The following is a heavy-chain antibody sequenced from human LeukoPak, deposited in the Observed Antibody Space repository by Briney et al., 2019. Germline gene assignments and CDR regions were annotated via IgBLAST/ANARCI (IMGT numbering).Heavy chain of an antibody. J-gene: IGHJ4*02. D-gene: IGHD2-15*01. CDR1: GFTFSSYA. CDR3: AKDFGYCSGGSCHDY. Sequence: GGSLRLSCAASGFTFSSYAMSWVRQAPGKGLEWVSAISGSGGSTYYADSVKGRFTISRDNSKNTLYLQMSSLRAEDTAVYYCAKDFGYCSGGSCHDYWGQGTLVTVSS. V-gene: IGHV3-23*01. CDR2: ISGSGGST.